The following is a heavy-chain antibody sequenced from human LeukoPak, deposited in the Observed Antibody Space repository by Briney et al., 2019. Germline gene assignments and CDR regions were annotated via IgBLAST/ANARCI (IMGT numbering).Heavy chain of an antibody. V-gene: IGHV3-33*01. Sequence: GRSLRLSCAASGFTFSSYDMHWVRQAPGKGLEWVAVIWYDGSNKYYADSVKGRFTISRDNSKNTLYLQMNSLRAEDTAVYYCARDLSDYGDYPGYWGQGTLVTVSS. J-gene: IGHJ4*02. D-gene: IGHD4-17*01. CDR1: GFTFSSYD. CDR2: IWYDGSNK. CDR3: ARDLSDYGDYPGY.